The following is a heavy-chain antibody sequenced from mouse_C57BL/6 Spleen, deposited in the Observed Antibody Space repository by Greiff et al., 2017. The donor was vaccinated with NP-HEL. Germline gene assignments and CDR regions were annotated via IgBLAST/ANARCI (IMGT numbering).Heavy chain of an antibody. V-gene: IGHV1-72*01. Sequence: QVQLQQPGAELVKPGASVKLSCKASGYTFTSYWMHWLKQRPGRGLEWIGRIDPNSGGTKYNEKFKSKATLTVDTPSSTAYMQFSSLTSEDSAVYYGASAETYDDDGGRGWAMDYWGQGTSVTVSS. D-gene: IGHD2-4*01. CDR1: GYTFTSYW. CDR2: IDPNSGGT. J-gene: IGHJ4*01. CDR3: ASAETYDDDGGRGWAMDY.